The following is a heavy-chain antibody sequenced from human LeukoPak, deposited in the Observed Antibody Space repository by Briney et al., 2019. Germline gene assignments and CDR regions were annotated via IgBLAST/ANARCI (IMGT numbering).Heavy chain of an antibody. CDR3: ARGVSPTPGYSSGWYRVNGNWFDP. J-gene: IGHJ5*02. D-gene: IGHD6-19*01. CDR2: ISSSSSTI. V-gene: IGHV3-48*01. Sequence: GGSLRLSCAASGFTFSSYSMNWVRQAPGKGLEWVSYISSSSSTIYYADSVKGRFTISRDNAKNSLYLQMNSLRAEDTAVYYCARGVSPTPGYSSGWYRVNGNWFDPWGQGTLVTLSS. CDR1: GFTFSSYS.